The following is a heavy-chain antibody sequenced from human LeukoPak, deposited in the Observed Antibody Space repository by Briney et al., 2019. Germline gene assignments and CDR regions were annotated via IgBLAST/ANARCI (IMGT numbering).Heavy chain of an antibody. CDR2: ITGSGGST. D-gene: IGHD2-8*01. CDR3: AKGTKSTSNGLCAFDI. J-gene: IGHJ3*02. CDR1: GFTFSGYA. V-gene: IGHV3-23*01. Sequence: GGSLRLSCAASGFTFSGYALSWFRQAPGKGLEWVSAITGSGGSTSYADSVKGRFTISRDNSKNTLYLQMDSLRAEDTALYYCAKGTKSTSNGLCAFDIWGQGTMVTVSS.